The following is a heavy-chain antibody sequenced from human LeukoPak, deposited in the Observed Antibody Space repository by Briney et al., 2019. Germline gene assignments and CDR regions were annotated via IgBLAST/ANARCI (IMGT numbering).Heavy chain of an antibody. CDR3: ARRAQEYSSGWYGIGWFDP. CDR1: GGSFSSYY. CDR2: IYNSGTT. Sequence: PSETLSLTCTVSGGSFSSYYWTWIRQPAGKGLEWIGRIYNSGTTNYSPSLESRVTISVDTSKNQFSLKLSSVTAADTAVYYCARRAQEYSSGWYGIGWFDPWGQGTLVTVSS. V-gene: IGHV4-4*07. D-gene: IGHD6-19*01. J-gene: IGHJ5*02.